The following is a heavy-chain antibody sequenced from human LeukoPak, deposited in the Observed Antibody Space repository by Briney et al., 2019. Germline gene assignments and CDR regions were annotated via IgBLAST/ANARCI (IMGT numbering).Heavy chain of an antibody. CDR1: GFTFSNYA. J-gene: IGHJ4*02. CDR2: IIGSGDST. D-gene: IGHD2-21*02. Sequence: GGPLRLSCAASGFTFSNYAMSWVRQAPGKGLEWVSAIIGSGDSTYYADSVKGRFTISRDNSKNTLYLQMNSLRAEDTAVYFCAKDHPPYCGGDCYSGYWGQGTLVTVSS. CDR3: AKDHPPYCGGDCYSGY. V-gene: IGHV3-23*01.